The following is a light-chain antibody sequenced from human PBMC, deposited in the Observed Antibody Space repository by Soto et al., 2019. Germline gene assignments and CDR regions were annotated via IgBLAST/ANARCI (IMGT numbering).Light chain of an antibody. J-gene: IGKJ4*01. CDR3: MQLLQTPFT. CDR2: LGS. V-gene: IGKV2-28*01. CDR1: QSLIHSNGYNY. Sequence: DIVMTQSPLSLPVTPGEPASISCRSSQSLIHSNGYNYLAWFLQKAGQSPQLLFYLGSSRAAGVPDRFSGSGSGTDFTLQISRVEAEDVGVYYCMQLLQTPFTFGGRTKVDTK.